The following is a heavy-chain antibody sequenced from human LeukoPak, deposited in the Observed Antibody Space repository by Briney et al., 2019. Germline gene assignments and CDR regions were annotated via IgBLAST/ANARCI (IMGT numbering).Heavy chain of an antibody. V-gene: IGHV1-18*01. CDR3: ATPGVDYYYYGMDV. J-gene: IGHJ6*02. Sequence: ASVTVSCTASGYTFTSYGISWVRQAPGQGLEWMGWISAYNGNTNYAQKLQGRVTMTTDTSTSTAYMELRSLRSDDTAVYYCATPGVDYYYYGMDVWDQGTTVTVSS. D-gene: IGHD2-15*01. CDR1: GYTFTSYG. CDR2: ISAYNGNT.